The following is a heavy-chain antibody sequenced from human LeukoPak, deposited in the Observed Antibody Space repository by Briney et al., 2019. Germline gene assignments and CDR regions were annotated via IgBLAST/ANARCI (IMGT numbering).Heavy chain of an antibody. CDR1: GFTISSHG. Sequence: PGGSLRLSCEVSGFTISSHGMHWVRQAPGKGLEWVAMISYDGNSEEYGDSVKGRFTISRDNSKNTLYLQMDSLRAEDTAVYYCARDRSPYGSGSSDYWGQGTLVTVSP. D-gene: IGHD3-10*01. V-gene: IGHV3-30*03. CDR3: ARDRSPYGSGSSDY. J-gene: IGHJ4*02. CDR2: ISYDGNSE.